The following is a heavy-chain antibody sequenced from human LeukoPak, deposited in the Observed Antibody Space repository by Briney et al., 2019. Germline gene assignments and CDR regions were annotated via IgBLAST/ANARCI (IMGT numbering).Heavy chain of an antibody. V-gene: IGHV4-4*07. Sequence: PSETLSLPRAVSGGSISSYYWSWIRQPAGKGLEWIGRIYTSGSTNYNPSLKSRVTMSVDTSKNQFSLKLSSVTAADTAVYYCARLLFVGYEAYYFDYWGQGTLVCVSS. CDR2: IYTSGST. J-gene: IGHJ4*02. CDR3: ARLLFVGYEAYYFDY. D-gene: IGHD2-8*02. CDR1: GGSISSYY.